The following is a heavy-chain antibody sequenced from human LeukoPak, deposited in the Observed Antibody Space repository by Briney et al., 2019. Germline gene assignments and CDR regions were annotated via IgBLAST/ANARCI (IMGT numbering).Heavy chain of an antibody. CDR1: GYTFTSYY. J-gene: IGHJ4*02. Sequence: VDSVTVSCTASGYTFTSYYMHWVRQAPGQGLEWMGWMNTNSGGTNYAQKFQGRFTITRDTSTRTAYIEMSRLRSDDTAVYYCERSKGDRLYEITDFDYWGQGTLVTVSS. D-gene: IGHD3-16*02. CDR2: MNTNSGGT. CDR3: ERSKGDRLYEITDFDY. V-gene: IGHV1-2*02.